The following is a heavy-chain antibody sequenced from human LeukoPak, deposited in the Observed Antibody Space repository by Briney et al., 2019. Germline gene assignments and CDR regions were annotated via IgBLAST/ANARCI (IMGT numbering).Heavy chain of an antibody. V-gene: IGHV3-23*01. Sequence: GGSLRLSCAASGFTFGSYAMSWVRQAPGKGLEWVSAISGSGGSTYYADSVKGRFTISRDNSKNTLYLQMNSLRAEDTAVYYCAKSLLSHTVTTGYYFDYWGQGTLVTVAS. CDR2: ISGSGGST. J-gene: IGHJ4*02. D-gene: IGHD4-17*01. CDR3: AKSLLSHTVTTGYYFDY. CDR1: GFTFGSYA.